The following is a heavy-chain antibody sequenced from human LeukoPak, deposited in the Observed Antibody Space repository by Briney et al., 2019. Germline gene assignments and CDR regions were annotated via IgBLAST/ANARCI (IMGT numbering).Heavy chain of an antibody. CDR2: ISSGTSYI. CDR1: GFTFNTYT. J-gene: IGHJ4*02. Sequence: GGSLRLSCAASGFTFNTYTMNWVRQAPGKGLEWVSSISSGTSYIYYADSVKGRFTISRDNAKNSLYLQMNSLRAEDTAVYYCARYSSSWYALDYWGQGTLVTVSS. D-gene: IGHD6-13*01. CDR3: ARYSSSWYALDY. V-gene: IGHV3-21*01.